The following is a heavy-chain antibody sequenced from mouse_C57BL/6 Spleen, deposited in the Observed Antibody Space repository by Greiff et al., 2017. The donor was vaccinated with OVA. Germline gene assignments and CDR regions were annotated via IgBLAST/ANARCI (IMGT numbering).Heavy chain of an antibody. CDR2: IDPSDSYT. D-gene: IGHD2-2*01. CDR3: AWIYYGYDRAY. J-gene: IGHJ3*01. V-gene: IGHV1-50*01. CDR1: GYTFTSYW. Sequence: VQLQQPGAELVKPGASVKLSCKASGYTFTSYWMQWVKQRPGQGLEWIGEIDPSDSYTNYNQKFKGKATLTVDTSSSTAYMQLSSLTSEDSAVYYCAWIYYGYDRAYWGQGTLVTVSA.